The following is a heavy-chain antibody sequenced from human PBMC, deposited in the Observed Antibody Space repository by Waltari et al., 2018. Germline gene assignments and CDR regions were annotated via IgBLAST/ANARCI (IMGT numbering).Heavy chain of an antibody. CDR2: IRYDGSNK. Sequence: QVQLVESGGGVVQPGGSLRLSCAAPGFTFSSYGMHWVRQAPGKGLEWVAFIRYDGSNKYYADSVKGRFTISRDNSKNTLYLQMNSLRAEDTAVYYCAKGVDTAMGNWGQGTLVTVSS. J-gene: IGHJ4*02. CDR3: AKGVDTAMGN. CDR1: GFTFSSYG. V-gene: IGHV3-30*02. D-gene: IGHD5-18*01.